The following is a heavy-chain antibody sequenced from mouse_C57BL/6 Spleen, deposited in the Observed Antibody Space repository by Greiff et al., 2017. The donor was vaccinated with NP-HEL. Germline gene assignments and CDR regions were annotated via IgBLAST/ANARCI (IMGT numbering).Heavy chain of an antibody. CDR2: IDPATGGT. CDR1: GYTFTDYE. Sequence: QVQLQQSGAELVRPGASVTLSCKASGYTFTDYEMHWVKQTPVHGLEWIGAIDPATGGTAYNQKFKGQAILTADKSSSTAYMELRSLTSEDSAVYYCTRWGGLRRGGYAMDYWGQGTSVTVSS. CDR3: TRWGGLRRGGYAMDY. J-gene: IGHJ4*01. V-gene: IGHV1-15*01. D-gene: IGHD2-4*01.